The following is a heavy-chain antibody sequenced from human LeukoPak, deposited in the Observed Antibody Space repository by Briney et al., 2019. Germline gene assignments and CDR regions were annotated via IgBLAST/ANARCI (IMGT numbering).Heavy chain of an antibody. Sequence: GASVKVSCKASGYTFTSYDINWVRQATGQGLEWMGWMNPNSGNSGYAQKFQGRVTITRNTSISTAYMELSSLRSEDTAVYYCATAWKHLWRPTFDPWGQGTLVTVSS. V-gene: IGHV1-8*03. D-gene: IGHD5-18*01. CDR3: ATAWKHLWRPTFDP. CDR1: GYTFTSYD. CDR2: MNPNSGNS. J-gene: IGHJ5*02.